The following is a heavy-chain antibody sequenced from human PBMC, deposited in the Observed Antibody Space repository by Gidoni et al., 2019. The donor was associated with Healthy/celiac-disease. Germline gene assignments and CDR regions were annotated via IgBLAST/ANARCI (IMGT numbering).Heavy chain of an antibody. J-gene: IGHJ6*02. CDR2: INHSGST. CDR1: GGSFSGYY. CDR3: ARGRNTMVRGVIRTYYYYGMDV. D-gene: IGHD3-10*01. Sequence: QVQLQQWGAGLLKPSETLSLTCAVYGGSFSGYYWSWIRQPPGKGLEWIGEINHSGSTNYNPSLKSRVTISVDTSKNQFSLKLSSVTAADTAVYYCARGRNTMVRGVIRTYYYYGMDVWGQGTTVTVSS. V-gene: IGHV4-34*01.